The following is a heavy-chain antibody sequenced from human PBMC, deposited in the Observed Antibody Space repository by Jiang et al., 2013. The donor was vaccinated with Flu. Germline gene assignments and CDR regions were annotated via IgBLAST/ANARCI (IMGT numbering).Heavy chain of an antibody. CDR1: GFTFNTFG. CDR2: ILYDGSYK. J-gene: IGHJ1*01. D-gene: IGHD6-13*01. V-gene: IGHV3-30*02. CDR3: ATDTQHRVLQQ. Sequence: VQLLESGGGVVQSGGSLRLSCAASGFTFNTFGMHWVRQAPGKGLEWVALILYDGSYKYYADSVKGRFTISRDNSKNTLYLQMSSLRAEDRAVYYCATDTQHRVLQQWGQGTLVIVTS.